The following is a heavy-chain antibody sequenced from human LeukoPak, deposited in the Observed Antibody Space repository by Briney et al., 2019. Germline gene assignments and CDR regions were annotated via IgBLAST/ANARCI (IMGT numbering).Heavy chain of an antibody. CDR2: IYHSGST. CDR1: GGSISSSNW. D-gene: IGHD3-10*01. CDR3: ARAPGGYGSGSRGAFDI. Sequence: SETLSVTCTVSGGSISSSNWWRWVRQPPGKGLEWLGEIYHSGSTNYNPPLKSRVTISVDTSKNQFSLKLSSLTAADTAVYYCARAPGGYGSGSRGAFDIWGQGTMLTVSS. V-gene: IGHV4-4*02. J-gene: IGHJ3*02.